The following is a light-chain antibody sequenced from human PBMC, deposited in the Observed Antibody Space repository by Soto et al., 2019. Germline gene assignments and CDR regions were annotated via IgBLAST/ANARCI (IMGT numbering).Light chain of an antibody. Sequence: DIQMTQSPSSLSASVGDRVTITCRASQSISSYLNWYQQKPGKAPKLLIYAASSLQSGVPSRFSGSGSGTDFTLTISSLQPEDFATYYYQQSYSTPIFTFGPGTKVDI. CDR3: QQSYSTPIFT. CDR1: QSISSY. V-gene: IGKV1-39*01. J-gene: IGKJ3*01. CDR2: AAS.